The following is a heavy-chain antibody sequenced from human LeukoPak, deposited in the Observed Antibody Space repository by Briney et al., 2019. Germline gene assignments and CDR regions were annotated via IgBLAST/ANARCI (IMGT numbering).Heavy chain of an antibody. J-gene: IGHJ3*02. V-gene: IGHV1-2*02. CDR3: ARTYYDSSGIFYAPRDAFDI. CDR1: GYTLTSYA. D-gene: IGHD3-22*01. Sequence: ASVKVSCKASGYTLTSYAMNWVRQAPGQGLEWMGWINPNSGGTNYAQKFQGRVTMTRDTSISTAYMELSRLRSDDTAVYYCARTYYDSSGIFYAPRDAFDIWGQGTMVTVSS. CDR2: INPNSGGT.